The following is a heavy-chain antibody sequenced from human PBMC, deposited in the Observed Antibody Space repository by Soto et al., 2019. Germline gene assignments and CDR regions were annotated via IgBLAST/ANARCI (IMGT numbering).Heavy chain of an antibody. CDR3: ARDLQAVGAVGAARYYYYDMDV. CDR2: ISYDETNK. CDR1: GFTFSSYA. D-gene: IGHD6-19*01. J-gene: IGHJ6*02. V-gene: IGHV3-30-3*01. Sequence: QVQLVEPGGGVVQPGRSLRLSCAASGFTFSSYAMHWVRRAPGKGLEWVAVISYDETNKYYADSVKGRFTISRDNSKNTLYLQMNSLRAEDTAVYYCARDLQAVGAVGAARYYYYDMDVWGQGTTVTVSS.